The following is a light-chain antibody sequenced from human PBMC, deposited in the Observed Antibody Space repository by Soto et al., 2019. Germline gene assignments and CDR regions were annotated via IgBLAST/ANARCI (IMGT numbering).Light chain of an antibody. CDR2: GAS. V-gene: IGKV3-20*01. J-gene: IGKJ3*01. CDR3: QQDGSSPPIT. CDR1: QSVSSSY. Sequence: EIVLTQSPGTLSLSPGERATLSCRASQSVSSSYLAWYQQKPGQAPRLLIYGASSRATGIPDRFSGSGSGTDFTLTISRLEPEDFAVYYCQQDGSSPPITCGPGTKVDIK.